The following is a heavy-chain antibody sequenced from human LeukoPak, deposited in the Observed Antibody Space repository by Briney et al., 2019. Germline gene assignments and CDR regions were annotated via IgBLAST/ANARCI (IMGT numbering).Heavy chain of an antibody. CDR3: ARDLPFHYDILTGYYDY. D-gene: IGHD3-9*01. CDR1: GFTFSSYW. Sequence: GGSLRLSCAASGFTFSSYWMSWVRQAPGKGLEWVANIKQDGSEKYYVDSVKGRFTISRDNAKNSLYLQMNSLRAEDTAVYYCARDLPFHYDILTGYYDYWGQGTLVTVSS. J-gene: IGHJ4*02. CDR2: IKQDGSEK. V-gene: IGHV3-7*01.